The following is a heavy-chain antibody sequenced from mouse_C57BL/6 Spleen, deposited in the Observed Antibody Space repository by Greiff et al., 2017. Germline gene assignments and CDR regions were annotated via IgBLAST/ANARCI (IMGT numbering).Heavy chain of an antibody. CDR2: IYPGSGNT. V-gene: IGHV1-76*01. J-gene: IGHJ1*03. CDR1: GYTFTDYY. D-gene: IGHD1-1*01. Sequence: VQVVESGAELVRPGASVKLSCKASGYTFTDYYINWVKQRPGQGLEWIARIYPGSGNTYYTEKFKGKATLTAEKSSSTAYMQLSSLTSEDSAVYFCAVDYFGSSHWYFEVWGTGTTVTASS. CDR3: AVDYFGSSHWYFEV.